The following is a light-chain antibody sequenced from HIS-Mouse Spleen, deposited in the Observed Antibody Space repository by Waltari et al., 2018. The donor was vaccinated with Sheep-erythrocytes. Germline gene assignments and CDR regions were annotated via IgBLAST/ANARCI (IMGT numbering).Light chain of an antibody. CDR2: DVS. Sequence: QSALTQPRSVSGSPGQSVTLSCTGPSSDVAGYNYVSWYQKHPGKAPKPMIYDVSKRPSGVPDRFSGSKSGNTASLTISGLQAEDEADYYCCSYAGSSTWVFGGGTKLTVL. J-gene: IGLJ3*02. V-gene: IGLV2-11*01. CDR1: SSDVAGYNY. CDR3: CSYAGSSTWV.